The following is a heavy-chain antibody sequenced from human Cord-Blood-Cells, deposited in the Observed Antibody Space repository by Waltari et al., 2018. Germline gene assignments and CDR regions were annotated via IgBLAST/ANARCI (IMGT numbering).Heavy chain of an antibody. V-gene: IGHV4-38-2*02. CDR2: IYHSGGT. D-gene: IGHD2-15*01. Sequence: QVQLQESGPGLVKPSETLSLTCAVSGYSIISGYYWGWIRMPPGKGLEWIGSIYHSGGTYYNPSLKSRVTISVDSSKNQFSLKLSSVAAADTAVYYCAGDPRGWWEWYFDLLGRGTLVTVSS. CDR1: GYSIISGYY. CDR3: AGDPRGWWEWYFDL. J-gene: IGHJ2*01.